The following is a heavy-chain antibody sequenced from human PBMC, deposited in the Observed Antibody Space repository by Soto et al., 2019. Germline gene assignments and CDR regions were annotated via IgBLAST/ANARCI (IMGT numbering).Heavy chain of an antibody. V-gene: IGHV3-23*01. J-gene: IGHJ4*02. CDR3: AKVGRGYIAVAVQCDY. D-gene: IGHD6-19*01. Sequence: EVQLLESGGGLVQPGGSLRLSCAASGFTFSSYAMSWVRQAPGKGLEWVSAISGSGGSTYYADSVKGRFTISRDNSKNPLYLQMNSMRAEDTAVYYCAKVGRGYIAVAVQCDYWGQGTLVTVSS. CDR1: GFTFSSYA. CDR2: ISGSGGST.